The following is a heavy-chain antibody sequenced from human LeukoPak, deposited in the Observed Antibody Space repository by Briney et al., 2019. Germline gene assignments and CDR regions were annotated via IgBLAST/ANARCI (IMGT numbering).Heavy chain of an antibody. V-gene: IGHV3-48*03. D-gene: IGHD6-19*01. Sequence: PGGSLRLSCAASGFTFSSYEMNWVRQAPGKGLEWVSYISSSGSTIYYADSVKGRFTISRDNAQDSLSLQMNSLRAEDTAVYYCARGAGWLDYWGQGALVTVSS. CDR1: GFTFSSYE. CDR3: ARGAGWLDY. J-gene: IGHJ4*02. CDR2: ISSSGSTI.